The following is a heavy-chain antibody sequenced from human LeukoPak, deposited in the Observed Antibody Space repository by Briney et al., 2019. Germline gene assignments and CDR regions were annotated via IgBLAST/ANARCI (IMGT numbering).Heavy chain of an antibody. CDR2: IYYSGST. CDR1: GCSIISGSYY. J-gene: IGHJ4*02. Sequence: SETLSLTCTVSGCSIISGSYYWGWIRQSPGKWLEWIGSIYYSGSTYYNPSLKSRVTISVDTSKNQFSLKLSSVTAADTAVYYCASLARFGGYSDYWGQGTLVTVSS. CDR3: ASLARFGGYSDY. V-gene: IGHV4-39*01. D-gene: IGHD5-12*01.